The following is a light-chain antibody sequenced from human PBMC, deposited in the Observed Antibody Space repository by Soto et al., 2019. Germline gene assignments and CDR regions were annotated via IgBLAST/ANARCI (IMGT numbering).Light chain of an antibody. J-gene: IGKJ1*01. CDR2: GAS. CDR3: QQYGSSPQGRTWT. Sequence: EIVLTQSPGTLSLSPGERATLSCRASQSVSSSYLAWYQQKPGQAPRLLIYGASSRATGIPDRFSGSGSGTDFTLTISRLEPEDFAVYYCQQYGSSPQGRTWTFGQGNKVEIK. CDR1: QSVSSSY. V-gene: IGKV3-20*01.